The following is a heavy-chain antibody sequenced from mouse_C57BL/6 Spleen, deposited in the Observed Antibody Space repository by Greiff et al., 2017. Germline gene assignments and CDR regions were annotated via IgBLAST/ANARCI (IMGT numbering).Heavy chain of an antibody. CDR1: GYTFTSYW. D-gene: IGHD2-4*01. J-gene: IGHJ2*01. Sequence: QVQLQQSGAELVRPGSSVKLSCKASGYTFTSYWMDWVKQRPGQGLEWIGNIYPSDSETHYNQKFKDKATLTVDKSSSTAYMQLSSLTSEDSAVYYCARGRYDYPFDYGGQGTTLTVSS. V-gene: IGHV1-61*01. CDR2: IYPSDSET. CDR3: ARGRYDYPFDY.